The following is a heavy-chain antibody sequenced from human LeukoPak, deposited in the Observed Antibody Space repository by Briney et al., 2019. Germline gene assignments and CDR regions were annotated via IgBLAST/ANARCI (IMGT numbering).Heavy chain of an antibody. Sequence: GGSLRLSCAAYGFTFSSYWMHWVRQAPGKGLVWVSRINTDGSGTDYADSVKGRFTMSRDNAKNSLYLQMNSLRVEDTAVYYCAGYCSNTNCYDLDYWGQGTLVTVSS. V-gene: IGHV3-74*01. CDR1: GFTFSSYW. CDR3: AGYCSNTNCYDLDY. J-gene: IGHJ4*02. CDR2: INTDGSGT. D-gene: IGHD2-2*01.